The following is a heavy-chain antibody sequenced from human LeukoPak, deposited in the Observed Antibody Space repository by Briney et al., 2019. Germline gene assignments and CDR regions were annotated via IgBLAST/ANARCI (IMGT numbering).Heavy chain of an antibody. V-gene: IGHV3-74*01. J-gene: IGHJ5*02. Sequence: GGSLRLSCAASGFTFSSYEMNWVRQAPGKGLEWVSRISPDGTTTAFADSVEGRFAISRDNAKNTLYLQMTSLRAEDTAMYYCARDNSPGWFGPWGQGTLVTVSA. CDR1: GFTFSSYE. D-gene: IGHD4-11*01. CDR3: ARDNSPGWFGP. CDR2: ISPDGTTT.